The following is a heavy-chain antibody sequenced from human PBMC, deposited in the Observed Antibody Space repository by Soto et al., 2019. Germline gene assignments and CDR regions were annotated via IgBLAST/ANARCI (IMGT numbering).Heavy chain of an antibody. CDR3: AKDPTDIVVVTAISYFQH. D-gene: IGHD2-21*02. V-gene: IGHV3-30*18. CDR1: GFTFSSYG. CDR2: ISYDGSNK. J-gene: IGHJ1*01. Sequence: GGSLRLSCAASGFTFSSYGMHWVRQAPGKGLEWVAVISYDGSNKYYADSVKGRFTISRDNSKNTLYLQMNSLRAEDTAVYYCAKDPTDIVVVTAISYFQHWGQGTLVTVSS.